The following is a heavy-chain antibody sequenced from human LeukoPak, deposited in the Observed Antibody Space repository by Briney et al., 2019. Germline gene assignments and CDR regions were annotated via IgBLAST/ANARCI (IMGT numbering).Heavy chain of an antibody. CDR2: IYYSGSA. Sequence: SETLSLTCTVSGGSISSSSYYWGWIRQPPGKGLEWIGSIYYSGSAYYNPSLKSRVTISVDTSKNQFSLKLSSVTAADTAVYYCARDFGGYSGSLGDVWGKGTTVTVSS. V-gene: IGHV4-39*07. CDR3: ARDFGGYSGSLGDV. CDR1: GGSISSSSYY. D-gene: IGHD1-26*01. J-gene: IGHJ6*04.